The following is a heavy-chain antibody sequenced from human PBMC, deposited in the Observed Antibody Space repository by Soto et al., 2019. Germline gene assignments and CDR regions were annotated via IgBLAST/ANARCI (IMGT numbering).Heavy chain of an antibody. Sequence: GGSLRLSCAASGFTFSSYAMHWVRQAPGKGLEWVAVISYDGSNKYYADSVKGRFTISRDNSKNTLYLQMNSLRAEDTAVYYWARDSAGNSYGMDVWGQGTTVTVAS. CDR1: GFTFSSYA. J-gene: IGHJ6*02. V-gene: IGHV3-30-3*01. CDR2: ISYDGSNK. CDR3: ARDSAGNSYGMDV. D-gene: IGHD6-13*01.